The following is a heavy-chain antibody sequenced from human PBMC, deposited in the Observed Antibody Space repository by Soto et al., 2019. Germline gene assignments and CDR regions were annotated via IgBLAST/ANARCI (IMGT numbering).Heavy chain of an antibody. D-gene: IGHD2-15*01. J-gene: IGHJ6*02. CDR1: GGTFSSYA. CDR2: IIPNFRTA. Sequence: QVQLVQSGAEVKKPGSSVKVSCKASGGTFSSYAISWVRQAPGQGIEWMGGIIPNFRTADYAQKFQGRVTITADQSTSTASMELSSLRSEDTAVYYCASVETQRYYSGMDVWGQGTTVTVSS. V-gene: IGHV1-69*12. CDR3: ASVETQRYYSGMDV.